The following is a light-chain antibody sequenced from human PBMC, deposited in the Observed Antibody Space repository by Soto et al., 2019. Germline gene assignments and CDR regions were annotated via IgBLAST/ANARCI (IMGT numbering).Light chain of an antibody. CDR3: SSYAGSNKQV. CDR1: SSDVGGYNY. CDR2: EVS. V-gene: IGLV2-8*01. J-gene: IGLJ1*01. Sequence: QSALTQPPSASGSPGQSVTISCTGTSSDVGGYNYVSWYQQHPGRAPKLMIYEVSKRPSGVPDRSSGSKAGNTASLTVSGLQTEDEPDYYCSSYAGSNKQVFGTGTKVTVL.